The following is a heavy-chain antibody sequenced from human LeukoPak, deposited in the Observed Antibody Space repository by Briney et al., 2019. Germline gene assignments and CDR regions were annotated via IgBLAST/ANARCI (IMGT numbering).Heavy chain of an antibody. V-gene: IGHV4-61*02. CDR3: ARVYRGIPTD. CDR2: IYSSGST. J-gene: IGHJ4*02. D-gene: IGHD3-10*01. CDR1: GGSIISGSYY. Sequence: SETLSLTCTVSGGSIISGSYYWSWIRQPAGKGLEWIGRIYSSGSTNYNPSLKSRVTISVDTSKNQFSLKLSSVTAADTAVYYCARVYRGIPTDWGQGTLVTVSS.